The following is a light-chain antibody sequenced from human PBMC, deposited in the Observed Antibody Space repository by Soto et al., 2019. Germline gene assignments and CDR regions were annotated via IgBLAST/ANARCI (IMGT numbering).Light chain of an antibody. CDR3: QQYNSYLYT. CDR2: DAS. Sequence: DIQMTQSPSTLSASVGDRVTITCRASQSISSWLAWYQQKPGKAPKLLIYDASSLESGVPSRFSGSGSGTEFTLTSSRLQADDVATYYYQQYNSYLYTFGQGTKLEIK. J-gene: IGKJ2*01. CDR1: QSISSW. V-gene: IGKV1-5*01.